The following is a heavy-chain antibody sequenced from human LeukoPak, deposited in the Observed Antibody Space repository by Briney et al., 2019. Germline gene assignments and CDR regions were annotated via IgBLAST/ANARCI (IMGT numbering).Heavy chain of an antibody. V-gene: IGHV1-18*01. CDR3: AREEIAARPYDY. CDR2: ISAYNGNT. J-gene: IGHJ4*02. Sequence: ASVKVSCKASGYTFTSYGISWVRQAPGQGLEWMGWISAYNGNTNYAQKLQGRVTMTTDTSTSTAYMELRSLKSDDTAVYYCAREEIAARPYDYWGQGTLVTVSS. D-gene: IGHD6-6*01. CDR1: GYTFTSYG.